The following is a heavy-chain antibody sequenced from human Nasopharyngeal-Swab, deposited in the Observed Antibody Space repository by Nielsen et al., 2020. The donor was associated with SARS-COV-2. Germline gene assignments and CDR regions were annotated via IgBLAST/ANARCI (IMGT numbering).Heavy chain of an antibody. CDR3: AREALKELLWFGASSSYYGMDV. J-gene: IGHJ6*02. CDR1: GGSISSGGYY. CDR2: IYYSGST. D-gene: IGHD3-10*01. Sequence: SETLSLTYTVSGGSISSGGYYWSWIRQHPGKGLEWIGYIYYSGSTYYNPSLKSRVTISVDTSKNQFSLKLSSVTAADTAVYYCAREALKELLWFGASSSYYGMDVWGQGTTVTVSS. V-gene: IGHV4-31*03.